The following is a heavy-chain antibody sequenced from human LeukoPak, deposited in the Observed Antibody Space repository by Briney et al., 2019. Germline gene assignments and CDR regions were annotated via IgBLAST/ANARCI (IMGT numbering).Heavy chain of an antibody. CDR1: GFTFSSYS. CDR2: ISSSSSYI. J-gene: IGHJ4*02. Sequence: GGSLRLSCAASGFTFSSYSMNWVRQAPGKGLEWVSSISSSSSYIYYADSVKGRFTISRDNAKNSLYLQMSSLRAEDTAVYYCARDACGGDCYSDYWGQGTLVTVSS. CDR3: ARDACGGDCYSDY. V-gene: IGHV3-21*01. D-gene: IGHD2-21*02.